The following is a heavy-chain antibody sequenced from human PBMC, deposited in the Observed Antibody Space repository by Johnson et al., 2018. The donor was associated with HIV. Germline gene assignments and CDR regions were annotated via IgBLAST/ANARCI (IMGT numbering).Heavy chain of an antibody. Sequence: QVQLVESGGGLVQPGGSLRLSCAASGFTFSNYGMHWVRQAPGKGLEWVAFIRYDGSNKYFADSVKGRFTISRDNSKNTLYLQINSLRAEDTAVYYCARLRGAFDIWGQGTMVTVSS. CDR2: IRYDGSNK. J-gene: IGHJ3*02. V-gene: IGHV3-30*02. CDR1: GFTFSNYG. CDR3: ARLRGAFDI.